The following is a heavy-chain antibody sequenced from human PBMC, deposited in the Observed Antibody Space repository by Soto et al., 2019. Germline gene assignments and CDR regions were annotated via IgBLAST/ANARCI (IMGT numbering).Heavy chain of an antibody. V-gene: IGHV1-2*04. D-gene: IGHD6-13*01. CDR1: GYTFTGYY. CDR3: ARAWYEDYYYYMDV. J-gene: IGHJ6*03. CDR2: INPNSGGT. Sequence: RASLKVSCKASGYTFTGYYMHWVRQAPGQGLEWMGWINPNSGGTNYAQKFQGWVTMTRDTSISTAYMELSRLRSDDTAVYYCARAWYEDYYYYMDVWGKGTTVTVSS.